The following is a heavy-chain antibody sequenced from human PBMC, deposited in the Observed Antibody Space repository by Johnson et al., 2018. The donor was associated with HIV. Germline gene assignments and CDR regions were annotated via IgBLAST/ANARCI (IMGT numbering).Heavy chain of an antibody. CDR3: AKEGRYVEGAFDI. J-gene: IGHJ3*02. CDR2: ISYDGSNK. Sequence: VQLVESGGGVVQPGRSLRLSCAASAFSFSNYPMHWVRQAPGKGLEWVAVISYDGSNKYYADSVKGRFTISRDNSKNTLYLQMNSLRAEDTAVYYCAKEGRYVEGAFDIWGQGTMVTVSS. D-gene: IGHD5-12*01. V-gene: IGHV3-30-3*01. CDR1: AFSFSNYP.